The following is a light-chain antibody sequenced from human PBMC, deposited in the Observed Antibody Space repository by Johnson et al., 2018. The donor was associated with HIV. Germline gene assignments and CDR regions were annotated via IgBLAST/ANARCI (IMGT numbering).Light chain of an antibody. V-gene: IGLV1-51*01. CDR2: DNN. J-gene: IGLJ1*01. CDR3: GTWDSSLSAYV. Sequence: QSVLTQPPSVSAAPGQKVTISCSGSSSNIGNNYVSWYQQLPGTAPKLLIYDNNKRPSGIPDRFDGSKAGTSATLGITGLQTGDEADYYCGTWDSSLSAYVFGTGTKVTVL. CDR1: SSNIGNNY.